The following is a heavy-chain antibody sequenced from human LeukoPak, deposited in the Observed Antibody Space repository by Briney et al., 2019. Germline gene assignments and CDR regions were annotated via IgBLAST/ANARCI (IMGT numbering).Heavy chain of an antibody. CDR1: GCTFTSYY. D-gene: IGHD3-10*01. V-gene: IGHV1-46*01. CDR2: INPSGGRT. CDR3: ARDVGITVVRGTYDY. J-gene: IGHJ4*01. Sequence: ASVKDSCKASGCTFTSYYMHWVRQAPGQGLEWIGIINPSGGRTRYAQRLQGRVTMTRDTSTSTVYMELSSPRSEDTAVYYCARDVGITVVRGTYDYWGQGTLVTVSS.